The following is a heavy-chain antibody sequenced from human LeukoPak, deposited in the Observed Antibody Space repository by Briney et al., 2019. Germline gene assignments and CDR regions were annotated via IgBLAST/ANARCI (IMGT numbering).Heavy chain of an antibody. D-gene: IGHD3-10*01. J-gene: IGHJ6*03. Sequence: SETLSLTCTVSGGSISSSSYYWGWIRQPPGKGLEWIGSIYYSGSTYYNPSLKSRVTISVDTSKNQFSLKLSYVTAADTAVYYCARVEEGYGSGRRENYYYYYMDVWGKGTTVTISS. CDR2: IYYSGST. CDR3: ARVEEGYGSGRRENYYYYYMDV. CDR1: GGSISSSSYY. V-gene: IGHV4-39*07.